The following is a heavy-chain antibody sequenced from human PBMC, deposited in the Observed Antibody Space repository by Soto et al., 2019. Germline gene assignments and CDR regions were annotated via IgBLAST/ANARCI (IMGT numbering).Heavy chain of an antibody. CDR2: IYYSGST. V-gene: IGHV4-39*01. CDR1: CGSVSSDSYN. CDR3: ARFYGNAFDI. Sequence: PXETLSLPCTVSCGSVSSDSYNWDWIRQPPGKVLEWIVTIYYSGSTDYNPSLKSRVTISEDTSNNQFSLKVTSVTAADTAVYYCARFYGNAFDIWARGATVTVSS. D-gene: IGHD4-17*01. J-gene: IGHJ3*02.